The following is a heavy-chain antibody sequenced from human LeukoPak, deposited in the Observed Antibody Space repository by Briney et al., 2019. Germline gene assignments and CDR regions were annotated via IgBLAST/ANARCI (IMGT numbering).Heavy chain of an antibody. J-gene: IGHJ5*02. CDR2: ISYDGSNK. D-gene: IGHD6-19*01. Sequence: PGRSLRLSCAASGFTLSSYAMHWVRQAPGKGLEWVAVISYDGSNKYYADSVKGRFTISRDNSKNTLYLQMNSLRAEDTAVYYCARDSAYSSGWPPGWFDPWGQGTLVTVSS. CDR1: GFTLSSYA. CDR3: ARDSAYSSGWPPGWFDP. V-gene: IGHV3-30-3*01.